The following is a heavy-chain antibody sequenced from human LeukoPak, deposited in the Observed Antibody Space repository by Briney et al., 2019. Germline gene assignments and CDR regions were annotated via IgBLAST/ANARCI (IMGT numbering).Heavy chain of an antibody. D-gene: IGHD3-16*02. Sequence: ASVKVSCKASGYTFTSYDINWVRQATGQGLEWMGWMNPNSGNTGYAQKFQDRVTMTRNTSISTAYMELSSLRSEDTAVYYCARGPYYDYVWGSYRDYWGQGTLVTVSS. J-gene: IGHJ4*02. V-gene: IGHV1-8*01. CDR2: MNPNSGNT. CDR1: GYTFTSYD. CDR3: ARGPYYDYVWGSYRDY.